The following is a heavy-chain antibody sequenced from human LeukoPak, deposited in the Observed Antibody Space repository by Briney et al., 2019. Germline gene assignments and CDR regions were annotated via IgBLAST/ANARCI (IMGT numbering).Heavy chain of an antibody. CDR2: ISYDGSNK. J-gene: IGHJ4*02. D-gene: IGHD6-19*01. CDR3: AKDGARSSGWIDY. CDR1: GFTFSSYG. V-gene: IGHV3-30*18. Sequence: PGGYLRLSCAASGFTFSSYGMHWVRQAPGKGLEWVAVISYDGSNKYYADSVKGRFTISRDNSKNTLYLQMNSLRAEDTAVYYCAKDGARSSGWIDYWGQGTLVTVSS.